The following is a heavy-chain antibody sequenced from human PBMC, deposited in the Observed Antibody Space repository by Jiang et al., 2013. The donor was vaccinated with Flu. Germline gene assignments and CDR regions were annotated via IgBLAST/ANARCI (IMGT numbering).Heavy chain of an antibody. CDR1: GGSISGDF. V-gene: IGHV4-59*01. CDR2: IYYSGST. J-gene: IGHJ3*02. D-gene: IGHD5-12*01. Sequence: KPSETLSLTCTVSGGSISGDFCNWIRQPPGKRPEWIGYIYYSGSTNYNPSLKSRVTISLDTSKNQFSLRLSSATAADTAVYYCARSVKGSGYSFSAFDIWGQGTMVTVSS. CDR3: ARSVKGSGYSFSAFDI.